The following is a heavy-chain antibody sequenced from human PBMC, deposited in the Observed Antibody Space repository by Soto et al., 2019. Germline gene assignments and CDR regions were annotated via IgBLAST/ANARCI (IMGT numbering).Heavy chain of an antibody. Sequence: PSETLSLTCAVYGGSFSGYYWSWIRQPPGKGLEWIGEINHSGSTNYNPSLKSRVTISVDTSKNQFSLKLSSVTAADTAVYYCAGGLLWFGELYYYGMDVWGQGTTVTV. CDR2: INHSGST. CDR1: GGSFSGYY. D-gene: IGHD3-10*01. J-gene: IGHJ6*02. CDR3: AGGLLWFGELYYYGMDV. V-gene: IGHV4-34*01.